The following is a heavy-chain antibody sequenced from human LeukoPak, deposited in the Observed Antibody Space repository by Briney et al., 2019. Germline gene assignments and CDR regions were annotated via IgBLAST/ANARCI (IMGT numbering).Heavy chain of an antibody. CDR3: ARDRKDIVLMVYALYSYYFDY. V-gene: IGHV3-74*01. CDR1: GFTFSNNW. Sequence: GGSLRLSCAASGFTFSNNWMHWVRQAPGKGLVWVSRINGDGSTTAYADSVKGRFTISRDNAKNTLYLQMSSLRAEDTAVYYCARDRKDIVLMVYALYSYYFDYWGQGTLVTVSS. J-gene: IGHJ4*02. CDR2: INGDGSTT. D-gene: IGHD2-8*01.